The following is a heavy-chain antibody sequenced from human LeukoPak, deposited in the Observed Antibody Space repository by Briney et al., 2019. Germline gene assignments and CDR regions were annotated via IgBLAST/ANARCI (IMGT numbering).Heavy chain of an antibody. V-gene: IGHV4-59*01. CDR2: IYYSGST. Sequence: SETLSLTCTVSGGSISSYYWSWIRQPPGKGLEWIGYIYYSGSTNYNPSLKSRVTISVDTSKNQFSLKLSSVIAADTAVYYCANDGSGSYWKNWGQGTLVTVSS. J-gene: IGHJ4*02. D-gene: IGHD3-10*01. CDR1: GGSISSYY. CDR3: ANDGSGSYWKN.